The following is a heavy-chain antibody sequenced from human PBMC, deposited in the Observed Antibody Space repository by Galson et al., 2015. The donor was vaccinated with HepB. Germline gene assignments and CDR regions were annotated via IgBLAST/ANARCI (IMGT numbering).Heavy chain of an antibody. J-gene: IGHJ4*02. CDR1: GFTFSIYA. Sequence: SLRLSCAASGFTFSIYAMNWVRQAPGKGLEWVARISFDGKADVYADSVKGRFTISRDNSRDTLYIQMNSLTVEDTAVYYCAQEDWDVTGRSAVFWGQGTLVTVSS. D-gene: IGHD1-20*01. V-gene: IGHV3-30*18. CDR3: AQEDWDVTGRSAVF. CDR2: ISFDGKAD.